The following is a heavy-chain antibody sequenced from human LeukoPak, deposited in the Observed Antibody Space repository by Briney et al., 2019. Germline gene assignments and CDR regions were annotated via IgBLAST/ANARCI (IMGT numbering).Heavy chain of an antibody. Sequence: SETLSLTCTVSGYSISSGYYWGWIRQPPGKWLEWIGSIYHSGSTYYNPSLKSRVTISVDTSENQFSLKLSSVTAADTAVYFHAEDDIRDFDWLALSGPYYFDYWGQGTLVTVSS. CDR3: AEDDIRDFDWLALSGPYYFDY. CDR1: GYSISSGYY. CDR2: IYHSGST. V-gene: IGHV4-38-2*02. J-gene: IGHJ4*02. D-gene: IGHD3-9*01.